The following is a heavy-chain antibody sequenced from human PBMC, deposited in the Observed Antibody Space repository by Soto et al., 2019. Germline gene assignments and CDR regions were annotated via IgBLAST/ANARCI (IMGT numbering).Heavy chain of an antibody. CDR2: INGGNGNT. D-gene: IGHD3-22*01. V-gene: IGHV1-3*05. J-gene: IGHJ4*02. Sequence: QVQLVQSGAEERRPGASVKVSCKSSGYTFTNYVVHWVRQAPGQRLEWLGWINGGNGNTRYSQKFQGRVTITRDTSXXTAYMELSSLRSEDTAVYFCASHYYDSTAYYYLHYWGQGTLVTVSS. CDR3: ASHYYDSTAYYYLHY. CDR1: GYTFTNYV.